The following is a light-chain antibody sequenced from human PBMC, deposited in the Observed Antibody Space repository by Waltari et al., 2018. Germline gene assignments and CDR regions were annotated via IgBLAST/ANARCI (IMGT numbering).Light chain of an antibody. CDR2: DAC. J-gene: IGKJ4*01. CDR1: QSISSW. Sequence: DIQMTQSPSTLSASVGDRVTITCRASQSISSWLAWYQQKPGKAPKLLIYDACSLESGVPSRFSGSGSGTEFTLTISSLQPDDFATYYCQQYNSYSPLTFGGGTKVEIK. V-gene: IGKV1-5*01. CDR3: QQYNSYSPLT.